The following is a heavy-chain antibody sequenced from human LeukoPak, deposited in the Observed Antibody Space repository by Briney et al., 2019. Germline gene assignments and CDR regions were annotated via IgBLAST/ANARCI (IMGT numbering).Heavy chain of an antibody. Sequence: PGESLRLTCVASGFTFSSHAMSWVRQAPGKGLEWVSAISDSGDSTYYADFVKGRFTISRDDSKNTLYLQMNSLRAEDTAVYYCAKDSPVCSFWGQGTLVTVSS. D-gene: IGHD3-10*02. CDR2: ISDSGDST. CDR3: AKDSPVCSF. V-gene: IGHV3-23*01. CDR1: GFTFSSHA. J-gene: IGHJ4*02.